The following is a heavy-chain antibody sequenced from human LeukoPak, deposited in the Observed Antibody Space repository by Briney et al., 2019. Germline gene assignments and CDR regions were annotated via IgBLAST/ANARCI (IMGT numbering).Heavy chain of an antibody. CDR2: IKQDGSEK. D-gene: IGHD2-2*01. Sequence: GGSLRLSCAASGFTFSSYTMNWVRQAPGKGLEWVANIKQDGSEKYYVDSVKGRFTISRDNAKNSLYLQMNSLRAEDTAVYYCARGRQPDCWGQGTLVTVSS. V-gene: IGHV3-7*05. J-gene: IGHJ4*02. CDR1: GFTFSSYT. CDR3: ARGRQPDC.